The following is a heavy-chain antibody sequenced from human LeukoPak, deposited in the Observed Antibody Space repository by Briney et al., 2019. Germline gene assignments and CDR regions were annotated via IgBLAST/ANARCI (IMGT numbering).Heavy chain of an antibody. J-gene: IGHJ3*02. V-gene: IGHV3-48*03. CDR2: ISSSGSTI. Sequence: GGSLRLSCAASGFTFSSYEMNWVRQAPGKGLEWVSYISSSGSTIYYAESVKGRFTISRDNAQNSLYLQMNSLRAEDTAVYYCAREGGSGDAFDIWGQGTMVTVSS. CDR3: AREGGSGDAFDI. D-gene: IGHD6-19*01. CDR1: GFTFSSYE.